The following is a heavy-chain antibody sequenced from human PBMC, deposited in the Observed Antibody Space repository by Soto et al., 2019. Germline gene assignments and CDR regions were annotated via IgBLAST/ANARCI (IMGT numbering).Heavy chain of an antibody. D-gene: IGHD1-26*01. V-gene: IGHV1-69*06. Sequence: QVQLVQSGAEVKKPGSSVKVSCKASGGTFSSYAISWVRQAPGQGLEWMGGIIPIFGTANYAQKFQGRVTIAADKSTSTDYRELSSLSFEDTAVYYCARDCNDIEGATVDWGQGALVNVSS. CDR1: GGTFSSYA. CDR3: ARDCNDIEGATVD. J-gene: IGHJ4*02. CDR2: IIPIFGTA.